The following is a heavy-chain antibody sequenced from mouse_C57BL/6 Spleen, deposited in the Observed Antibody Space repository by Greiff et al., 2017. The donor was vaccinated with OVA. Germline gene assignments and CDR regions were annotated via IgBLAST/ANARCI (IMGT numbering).Heavy chain of an antibody. V-gene: IGHV5-16*01. Sequence: EVQLVESEGGLVQPGSSMKLSCTASGFTFSDYYMAWVRQVPEKGLEWVAYINYDGSSTYYLDSLKSRFIISRDNAKNILYLQMSSLKSEDTATYYCARAPYWYFDVWGTGTTVTVSS. CDR1: GFTFSDYY. CDR2: INYDGSST. J-gene: IGHJ1*03. CDR3: ARAPYWYFDV.